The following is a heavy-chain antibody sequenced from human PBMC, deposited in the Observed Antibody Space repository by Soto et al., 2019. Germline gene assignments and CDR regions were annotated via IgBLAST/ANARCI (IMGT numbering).Heavy chain of an antibody. CDR2: VKSKYVGGPT. V-gene: IGHV3-15*07. CDR1: GFIFANAW. Sequence: GGSLRLSCAGSGFIFANAWMNWVRQAPGKGLEWVGRVKSKYVGGPTDYGAPVKGRFPISRDDSKNPLYLQMDSQRIEEPPIYYCTTIIGQSAAGGSWGHGTLVTVSS. CDR3: TTIIGQSAAGGS. D-gene: IGHD6-13*01. J-gene: IGHJ5*01.